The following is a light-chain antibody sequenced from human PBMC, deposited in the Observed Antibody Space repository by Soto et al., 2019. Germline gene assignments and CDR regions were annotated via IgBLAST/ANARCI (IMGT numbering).Light chain of an antibody. CDR3: QQYHNWPPIT. Sequence: ERVTTQCPDTLFVSRGYGSTLSIRASQSVSSHLAWYQHKPGQAPRLLIYGASTRASGIPARFSGSGSETDFTLTISSLQSEDSAVYYCQQYHNWPPITFGQGTRLEIK. CDR2: GAS. J-gene: IGKJ5*01. V-gene: IGKV3-15*01. CDR1: QSVSSH.